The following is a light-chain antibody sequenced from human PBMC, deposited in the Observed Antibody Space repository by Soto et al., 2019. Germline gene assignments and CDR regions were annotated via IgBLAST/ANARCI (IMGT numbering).Light chain of an antibody. CDR3: QEYKRAPGLT. J-gene: IGKJ4*01. CDR1: QGISYY. Sequence: DIQMTQSPSSLSASVGDRVTITCRASQGISYYLAWYQQRPGKVPKLLIYAASTLQSGAPSRFSGSGSGTDFTLTINNLQPEDVATYYCQEYKRAPGLTFGGGTKVDIK. V-gene: IGKV1-27*01. CDR2: AAS.